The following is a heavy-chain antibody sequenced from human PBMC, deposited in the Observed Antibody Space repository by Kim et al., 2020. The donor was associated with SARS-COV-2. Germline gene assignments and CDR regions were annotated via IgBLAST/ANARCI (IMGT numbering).Heavy chain of an antibody. J-gene: IGHJ4*01. D-gene: IGHD6-13*01. CDR3: ARKPPTGSWSYYFEY. Sequence: AGPVKGRFTISRDNSKSTLYLQMNSLRVADTAVYFCARKPPTGSWSYYFEYWGQGTLVTVSS. V-gene: IGHV3-30*01.